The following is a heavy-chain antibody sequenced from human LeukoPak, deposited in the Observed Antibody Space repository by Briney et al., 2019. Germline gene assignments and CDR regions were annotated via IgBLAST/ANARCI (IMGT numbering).Heavy chain of an antibody. Sequence: GGSLRLSCAASGFTFNNYVMHWVRQAPGKGLEWVAVISYDGSNKYYADSVKGRFTISRDNSKNTLYLQMNSLRAEDTAVYYCASPRFSIASRPNYYYYGMDVWGQGTTVTVSS. J-gene: IGHJ6*02. CDR3: ASPRFSIASRPNYYYYGMDV. D-gene: IGHD6-6*01. CDR2: ISYDGSNK. CDR1: GFTFNNYV. V-gene: IGHV3-30-3*01.